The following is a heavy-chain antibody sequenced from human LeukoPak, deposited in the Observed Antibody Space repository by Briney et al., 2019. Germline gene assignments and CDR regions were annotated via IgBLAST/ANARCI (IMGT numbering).Heavy chain of an antibody. J-gene: IGHJ4*02. CDR2: INWNGGST. D-gene: IGHD2-2*01. CDR1: GFKFDDYG. CDR3: ARDRLRFCSSTSCHTPFDF. V-gene: IGHV3-20*04. Sequence: GGSLRLSCAASGFKFDDYGMSWVRQAPGKRLEWVSGINWNGGSTGYADSVKGRFTISRDNAKNSLYPQMNSLRAEDTALYYCARDRLRFCSSTSCHTPFDFWGQGTLATVSS.